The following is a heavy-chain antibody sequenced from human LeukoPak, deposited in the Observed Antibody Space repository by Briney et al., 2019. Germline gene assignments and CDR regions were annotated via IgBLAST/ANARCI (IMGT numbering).Heavy chain of an antibody. CDR3: AKDRFSRIAVAGKFQPGWFDP. CDR2: ISWNSGSI. J-gene: IGHJ5*02. CDR1: GFTFDDYA. V-gene: IGHV3-9*01. Sequence: GGSLRLSCAASGFTFDDYALHWVRQAPGKGLEWVSGISWNSGSIDYADSVKGRFTISRDNAKNSLYLQMNSLRVEDTALYYCAKDRFSRIAVAGKFQPGWFDPWGQGTLVTVSS. D-gene: IGHD6-19*01.